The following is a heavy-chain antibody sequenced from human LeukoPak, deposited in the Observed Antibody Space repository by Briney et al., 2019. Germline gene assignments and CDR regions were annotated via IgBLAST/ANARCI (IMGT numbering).Heavy chain of an antibody. CDR1: GFTFSSYG. CDR2: IRYDGTNK. V-gene: IGHV3-30*02. D-gene: IGHD6-19*01. Sequence: PGGSLRLSCAASGFTFSSYGMHWVRLAPGKGLEWVAFIRYDGTNKYYADSVKGRFTISRDDSKNTLYLQMSSLRAEDTAVYYCAKEKGSGWHDAFDIAGQGTTVTVSS. CDR3: AKEKGSGWHDAFDI. J-gene: IGHJ3*02.